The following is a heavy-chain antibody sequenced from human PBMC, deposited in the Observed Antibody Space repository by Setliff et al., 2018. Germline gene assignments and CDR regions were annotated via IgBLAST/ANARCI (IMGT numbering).Heavy chain of an antibody. J-gene: IGHJ5*02. CDR1: GFTFNTYW. V-gene: IGHV3-74*01. CDR3: AKRFDP. Sequence: GGSLRLSCAASGFTFNTYWMHWVRQAPGKGLVWFSHIISDGSGTSYADSVKGRFTISRDNAKNTLYLQMNSLRAEDTAVYYCAKRFDPWGRGTLVTVSS. CDR2: IISDGSGT.